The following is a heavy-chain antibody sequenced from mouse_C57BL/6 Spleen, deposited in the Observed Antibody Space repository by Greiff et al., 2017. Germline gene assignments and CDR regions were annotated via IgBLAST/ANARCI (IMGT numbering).Heavy chain of an antibody. D-gene: IGHD1-1*01. V-gene: IGHV1-72*01. J-gene: IGHJ1*03. Sequence: QVQLQQSGAELVKPGASVKLSCKASGYTFTSYWMHWVKQRPGRGLAWIGRIDPNSGGTKYNEKFKSKATLTVDKPSSTAYMQLSSLTSEDSAVYYCARSGITTVVEGWYFDVWGTGTTVTVSS. CDR3: ARSGITTVVEGWYFDV. CDR2: IDPNSGGT. CDR1: GYTFTSYW.